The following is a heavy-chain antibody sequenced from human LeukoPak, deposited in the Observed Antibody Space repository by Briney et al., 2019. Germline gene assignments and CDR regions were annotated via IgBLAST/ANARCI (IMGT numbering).Heavy chain of an antibody. J-gene: IGHJ4*02. CDR3: ARDDIRSGILASAGVRY. CDR1: GFTFSSYG. CDR2: ISYDGSTK. D-gene: IGHD2-15*01. Sequence: PGGSLRLSCAASGFTFSSYGMHWVRQAPGKGLEWVAVISYDGSTKYYADSVKGRFTISRDNSNNTLYLQMNSLRAEDTAVYYCARDDIRSGILASAGVRYWGQGTLVTVSS. V-gene: IGHV3-30*19.